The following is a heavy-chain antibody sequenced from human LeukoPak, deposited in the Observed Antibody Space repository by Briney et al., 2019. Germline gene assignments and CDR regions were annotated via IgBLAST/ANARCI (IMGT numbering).Heavy chain of an antibody. CDR2: IDSSTRTI. V-gene: IGHV3-48*04. D-gene: IGHD5-12*01. CDR1: GFTFSAYS. Sequence: PGGSLRLSCAASGFTFSAYSMNWVRQAPGKGLEWISFIDSSTRTIFYADSVKGRFTISRDNAKNSLFLQMNSLRAEDTAVYYCARAVGIYRVYYFDYWGQGTLVTVSS. J-gene: IGHJ4*02. CDR3: ARAVGIYRVYYFDY.